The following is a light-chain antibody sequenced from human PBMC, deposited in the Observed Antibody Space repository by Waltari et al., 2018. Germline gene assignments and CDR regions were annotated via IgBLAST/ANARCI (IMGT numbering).Light chain of an antibody. CDR2: DFT. CDR1: SSDFGANKY. J-gene: IGLJ3*02. Sequence: QSALTQPASVSGSPGQSITIPCTATSSDFGANKYVSWYQQHPGKAPKVVIYDFTERPSGVSNRFSGSKSGSTASLTISGLQTEDEADYYCSSRTNSITWVFGGGTKVTVL. CDR3: SSRTNSITWV. V-gene: IGLV2-14*03.